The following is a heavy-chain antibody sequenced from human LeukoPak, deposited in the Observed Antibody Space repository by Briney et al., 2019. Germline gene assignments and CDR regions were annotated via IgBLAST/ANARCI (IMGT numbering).Heavy chain of an antibody. Sequence: GGSLRLSCAASGFTFSSYGMHWVRQAPGKGLEWVAFIPYDGSNKYYADSVKGRFTISRDNSKNTLYLQMNSLRAEDTAVYYCAKEGYDILTGYPHFDYWGQGTLVTVSS. CDR1: GFTFSSYG. D-gene: IGHD3-9*01. CDR2: IPYDGSNK. J-gene: IGHJ4*02. V-gene: IGHV3-30*02. CDR3: AKEGYDILTGYPHFDY.